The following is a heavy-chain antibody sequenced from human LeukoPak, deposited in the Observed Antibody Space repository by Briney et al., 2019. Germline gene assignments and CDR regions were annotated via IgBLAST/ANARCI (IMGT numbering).Heavy chain of an antibody. CDR2: IGGSGGNT. CDR3: AQWHTVDY. CDR1: GFTFSSAP. Sequence: GGSLRLSCAASGFTFSSAPMSWVRQAPGKGLEWVSVIGGSGGNTNYADSVRGRFTISRDNSKNTLYLQMNSLRAEDTAVYYCAQWHTVDYWGQGTPVTLSS. D-gene: IGHD2-8*01. J-gene: IGHJ4*02. V-gene: IGHV3-23*01.